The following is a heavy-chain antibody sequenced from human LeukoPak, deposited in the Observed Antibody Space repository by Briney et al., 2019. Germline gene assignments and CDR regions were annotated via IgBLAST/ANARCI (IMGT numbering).Heavy chain of an antibody. CDR3: ARGTPGSSYYYYYYMDV. CDR1: GGSISSYY. Sequence: PSETLSLTCAVYGGSISSYYWSWIRQPPGKGLEWIGFNIGSTNYNPSTKSRVTIPVDTSKNQFSLKLSSVTAADTAVYYCARGTPGSSYYYYYYMDVWGKGTTVTVSS. CDR2: NIGST. V-gene: IGHV4-59*01. D-gene: IGHD3-10*01. J-gene: IGHJ6*03.